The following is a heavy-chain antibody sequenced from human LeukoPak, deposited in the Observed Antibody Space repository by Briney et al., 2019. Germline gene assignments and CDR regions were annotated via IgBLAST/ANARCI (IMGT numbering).Heavy chain of an antibody. CDR2: ISHSGST. V-gene: IGHV4-34*01. Sequence: KPSETLSLTCAVYGGSFSGYYWSWIRQPPGKGLEWIGEISHSGSTNYNPSLKSRVTISVDTSKNQFSLKLSSVTAADTAVYYCARGRRRYCSGGSCSGYYFDYWGQGTLVTVSS. J-gene: IGHJ4*02. D-gene: IGHD2-15*01. CDR3: ARGRRRYCSGGSCSGYYFDY. CDR1: GGSFSGYY.